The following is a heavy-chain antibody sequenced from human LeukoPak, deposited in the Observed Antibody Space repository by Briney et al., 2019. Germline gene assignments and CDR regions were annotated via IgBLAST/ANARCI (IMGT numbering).Heavy chain of an antibody. J-gene: IGHJ6*02. CDR3: AREDGSGSYYYYYYGMDV. D-gene: IGHD3-10*01. CDR2: IIPIFGTA. Sequence: ASVKVSCRASGGTFSSYAISWVRQAPGQGLEWMGGIIPIFGTANYAQKFQGRVTITADESTSTAYMEPSSLRSEDTAVYYCAREDGSGSYYYYYYGMDVWGQGTTVTVSS. V-gene: IGHV1-69*13. CDR1: GGTFSSYA.